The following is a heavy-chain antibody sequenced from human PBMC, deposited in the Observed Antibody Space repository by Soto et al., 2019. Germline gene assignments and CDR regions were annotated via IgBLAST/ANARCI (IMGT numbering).Heavy chain of an antibody. CDR1: GGSVSGGSYC. CDR3: ASVPLTTYFAL. D-gene: IGHD2-2*01. Sequence: QVQLQESGPGLVKPSETLSLTCTVSGGSVSGGSYCWSWIRQPPGKGLECIGYVYNSGSTTYNPSLMSRVTRSVDTSKNQFPLGLSSVTAADTAVYYCASVPLTTYFALWGRGTLVTVSS. V-gene: IGHV4-61*01. CDR2: VYNSGST. J-gene: IGHJ2*01.